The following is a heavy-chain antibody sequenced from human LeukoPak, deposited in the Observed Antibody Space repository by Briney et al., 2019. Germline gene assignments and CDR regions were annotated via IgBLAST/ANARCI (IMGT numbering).Heavy chain of an antibody. D-gene: IGHD6-13*01. J-gene: IGHJ4*02. CDR2: IYYSGST. V-gene: IGHV4-59*01. CDR3: ARVRSYSSSWYSQRFYFDY. CDR1: GGSISSYY. Sequence: SETLSITCTVSGGSISSYYWNWIRQPPGKGLEWIGYIYYSGSTNYNPSLKSRVTISVDTSRNQFSLKLSSVTAADTAVYYCARVRSYSSSWYSQRFYFDYWGQGTLVTVSS.